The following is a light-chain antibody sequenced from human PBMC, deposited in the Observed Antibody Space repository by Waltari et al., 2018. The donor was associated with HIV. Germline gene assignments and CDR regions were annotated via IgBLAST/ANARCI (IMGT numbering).Light chain of an antibody. J-gene: IGLJ3*02. CDR2: EVN. V-gene: IGLV2-23*02. CDR1: SLDIGNYDL. CDR3: CSYVTTGTWV. Sequence: QSALTQPASVSASPGQSLPISCTGTSLDIGNYDLVSWYQQRPGKAPKLMIYEVNKWPSGVSNRFSGSKSGITASLTISGLQAEDEADYYCCSYVTTGTWVFGGGTKLTVL.